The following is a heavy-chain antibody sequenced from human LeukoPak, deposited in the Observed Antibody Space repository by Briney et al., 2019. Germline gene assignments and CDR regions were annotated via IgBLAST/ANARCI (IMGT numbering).Heavy chain of an antibody. D-gene: IGHD3-3*02. Sequence: PSETLSLTCAVYGGSFSGDYWSWIRQPPGKGLEWIGDINRSGRAVYNTSLKSRVIISVDTSKNQFSLNLSSMTAADTAVYYCAAAFSYAFDIWGQGTMVTVSS. V-gene: IGHV4-34*01. CDR2: INRSGRA. J-gene: IGHJ3*02. CDR3: AAAFSYAFDI. CDR1: GGSFSGDY.